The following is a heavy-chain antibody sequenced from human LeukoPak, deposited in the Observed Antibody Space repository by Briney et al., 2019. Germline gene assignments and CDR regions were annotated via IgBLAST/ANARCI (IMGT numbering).Heavy chain of an antibody. D-gene: IGHD6-19*01. J-gene: IGHJ4*02. CDR2: IYTSGST. Sequence: KSSETLSLTCTVSGVSISSYYWSWIRQPAGKGLEWIGRIYTSGSTNYNPSLKSRVTISVDTSKNQFSLKLSSVTAADTAVYYCARCSIYGGWLKGPIGVWGQGTLVTVSS. CDR3: ARCSIYGGWLKGPIGV. V-gene: IGHV4-4*07. CDR1: GVSISSYY.